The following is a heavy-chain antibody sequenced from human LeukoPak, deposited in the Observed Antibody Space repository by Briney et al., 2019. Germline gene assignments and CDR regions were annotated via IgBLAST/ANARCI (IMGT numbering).Heavy chain of an antibody. CDR2: IYTSGRT. Sequence: SETLSLTCTVSGGSISSGSHYWSWIRQPAGKGLEWIGRIYTSGRTNYNPSLKSRVTISIDMSKNQFSLKLSSVTAADTAVYYCARKPGGQWYYFDYWGQGTLVTVSS. V-gene: IGHV4-61*02. CDR1: GGSISSGSHY. J-gene: IGHJ4*02. CDR3: ARKPGGQWYYFDY. D-gene: IGHD2-8*01.